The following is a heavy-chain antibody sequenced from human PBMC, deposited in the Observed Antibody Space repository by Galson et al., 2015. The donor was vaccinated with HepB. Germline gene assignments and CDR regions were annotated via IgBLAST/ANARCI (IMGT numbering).Heavy chain of an antibody. V-gene: IGHV3-48*01. CDR1: GFTFSSSS. Sequence: SLRLSCAASGFTFSSSSMNWVRQAPGKGLEWVSYISSSSSTIYYADSVKGPFTISRDNAKNLLYLQMNSLRAEDTAVYYCAKVRDIVVVPAAPSDYWGQGTLITVSS. CDR2: ISSSSSTI. D-gene: IGHD2-2*01. CDR3: AKVRDIVVVPAAPSDY. J-gene: IGHJ4*02.